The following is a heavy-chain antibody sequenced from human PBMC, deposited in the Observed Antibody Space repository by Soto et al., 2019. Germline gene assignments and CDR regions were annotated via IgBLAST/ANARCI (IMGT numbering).Heavy chain of an antibody. CDR1: CGSISSGDYY. D-gene: IGHD2-15*01. CDR3: ARALPPSESSSWFDP. Sequence: TLSLTCTVSCGSISSGDYYWSWIRQPPGKGLEWIGYIYYSGSTYYNPSLKSRVTISVDTSKNQFSLKLSSVTAADTAVYYCARALPPSESSSWFDPWGQGTLVTVSS. CDR2: IYYSGST. V-gene: IGHV4-30-4*01. J-gene: IGHJ5*02.